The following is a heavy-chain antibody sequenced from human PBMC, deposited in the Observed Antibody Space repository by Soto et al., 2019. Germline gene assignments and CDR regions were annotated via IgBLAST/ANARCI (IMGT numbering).Heavy chain of an antibody. CDR3: ARVYYYGSGSYSPLRD. CDR2: IVPIFGTV. CDR1: GGPFSSYA. Sequence: QVQLVQSGAEVKKPGSSVKVSCKVSGGPFSSYAISWVRQAPGQGLEWMGGIVPIFGTVNYAQKFQGRIAISADESASTAYIALSSLRSEDTAVNYCARVYYYGSGSYSPLRDWGQGTLVTVSS. J-gene: IGHJ4*02. V-gene: IGHV1-69*01. D-gene: IGHD3-10*01.